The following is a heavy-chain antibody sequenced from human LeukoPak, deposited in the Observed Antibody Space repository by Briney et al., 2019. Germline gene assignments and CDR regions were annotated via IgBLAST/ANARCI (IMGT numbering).Heavy chain of an antibody. CDR1: GFTLSSYA. V-gene: IGHV3-30-3*01. CDR2: ISYDGSNK. J-gene: IGHJ3*02. D-gene: IGHD5-24*01. Sequence: PGGSLRLSCEASGFTLSSYAMHWVRQAPGKGLEWVAVISYDGSNKYYADSVKGRFTISRDNSKNTLYLQMNSLRAEDTAVYYCARDNGKGDGYNFRALDIWGQGTMVTVSS. CDR3: ARDNGKGDGYNFRALDI.